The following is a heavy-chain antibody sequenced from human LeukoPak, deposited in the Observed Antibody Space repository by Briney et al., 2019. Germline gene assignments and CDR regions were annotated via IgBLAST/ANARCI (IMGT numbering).Heavy chain of an antibody. J-gene: IGHJ5*02. Sequence: AGESLQISCKGSGYSFTTYWISWVRQMPGKGLEWMGRIDPSDSYTNYSPSFQGHVTISADKSISTAYLQRSSLKASDTAMYYCARHASSSSWFDPWGQGTLVTVSS. CDR2: IDPSDSYT. CDR3: ARHASSSSWFDP. CDR1: GYSFTTYW. D-gene: IGHD6-6*01. V-gene: IGHV5-10-1*01.